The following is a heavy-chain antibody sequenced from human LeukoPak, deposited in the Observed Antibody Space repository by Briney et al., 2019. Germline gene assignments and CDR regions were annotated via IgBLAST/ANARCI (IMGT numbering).Heavy chain of an antibody. CDR2: IYSGGTT. J-gene: IGHJ4*02. Sequence: PGGSLRLSCAASGFAVSSNYMSWVRQAPGKGLEWVSVIYSGGTTNHADSVKGRFTVSRDNSKNTLYLQMNSLRAEDTAVYYCARDLGYCTNGVCHTRFDYWGQGTLVAVSS. CDR3: ARDLGYCTNGVCHTRFDY. CDR1: GFAVSSNY. D-gene: IGHD2-8*01. V-gene: IGHV3-53*01.